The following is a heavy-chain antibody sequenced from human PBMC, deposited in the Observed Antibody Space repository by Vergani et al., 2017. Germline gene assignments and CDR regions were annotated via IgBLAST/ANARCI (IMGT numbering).Heavy chain of an antibody. CDR2: INPSGGST. CDR1: GYTFTNFY. CDR3: ARDWGIVGEPGNYFQH. Sequence: QVQLVQSGAEVKKPGASVKVSCKASGYTFTNFYIHWVRQAPGQGLEWMGMINPSGGSTTYAQKFQGRVTLTRDTSTSTAYMELRSLRSDDTAVYYCARDWGIVGEPGNYFQHWGQGTLVTVSS. D-gene: IGHD1-26*01. V-gene: IGHV1-46*01. J-gene: IGHJ1*01.